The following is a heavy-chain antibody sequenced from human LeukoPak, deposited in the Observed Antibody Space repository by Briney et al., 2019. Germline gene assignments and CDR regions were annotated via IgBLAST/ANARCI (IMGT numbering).Heavy chain of an antibody. CDR3: STTRNGDPDHFDY. J-gene: IGHJ4*02. V-gene: IGHV3-74*01. CDR2: INPDDSST. Sequence: GGSLRLSCAASGFTFSSHWMHWVRQAPGKGLVWVSRINPDDSSTSYADSVKGRFTISRDNAKNTLFLQMNSLRAEDTAVYYCSTTRNGDPDHFDYWGQGTLVTVSS. CDR1: GFTFSSHW. D-gene: IGHD2-8*01.